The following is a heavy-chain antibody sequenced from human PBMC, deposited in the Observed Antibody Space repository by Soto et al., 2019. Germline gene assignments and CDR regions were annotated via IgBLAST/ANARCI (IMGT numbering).Heavy chain of an antibody. CDR2: ISSSSSTI. Sequence: PGGSLRLSCAASGFTFSSYSMNWVRQAPGKGLEWVSYISSSSSTIYYADSVKGRFTISRDNAKNSLYLQMNSLRDEDTAVYYCARDLCLRVWAYSSGFGDGLCAFDIWGQGTMVTVSS. D-gene: IGHD6-19*01. V-gene: IGHV3-48*02. CDR1: GFTFSSYS. CDR3: ARDLCLRVWAYSSGFGDGLCAFDI. J-gene: IGHJ3*02.